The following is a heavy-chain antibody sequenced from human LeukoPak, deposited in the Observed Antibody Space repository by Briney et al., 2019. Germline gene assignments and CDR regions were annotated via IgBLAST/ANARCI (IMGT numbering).Heavy chain of an antibody. CDR1: GFTFSSYW. CDR2: INSDGSTT. J-gene: IGHJ4*02. Sequence: GGSLRLSCAASGFTFSSYWMHWVRQAPGKGLVWVSRINSDGSTTSYADSVKGRFTITRDNAKNTLYLQMNSLRAEDTAVYYCASGWYNGPAGYWGQGTLVTVSS. CDR3: ASGWYNGPAGY. D-gene: IGHD6-19*01. V-gene: IGHV3-74*01.